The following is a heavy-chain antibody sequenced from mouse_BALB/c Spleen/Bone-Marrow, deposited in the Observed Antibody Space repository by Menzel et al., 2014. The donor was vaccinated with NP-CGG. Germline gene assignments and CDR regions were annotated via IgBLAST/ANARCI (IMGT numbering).Heavy chain of an antibody. V-gene: IGHV4-1*02. CDR3: ARQYGNYWFAY. CDR2: IKPDSSTI. D-gene: IGHD2-10*02. J-gene: IGHJ3*01. Sequence: DVMLVESGGGLVQPGGSLKLSCAASGLDFSRDWMTWVRQAPGKGLEWIGEIKPDSSTINYAPSLKDKFIISRDNAKNTLDLQMSKVRSEDTALYYCARQYGNYWFAYWGQGTLVTVSA. CDR1: GLDFSRDW.